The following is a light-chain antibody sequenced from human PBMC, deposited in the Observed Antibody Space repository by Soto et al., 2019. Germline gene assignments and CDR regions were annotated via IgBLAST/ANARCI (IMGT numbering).Light chain of an antibody. J-gene: IGKJ5*01. CDR3: QQYGSSFN. CDR2: GAS. V-gene: IGKV3-20*01. CDR1: QSVSSSY. Sequence: EIVLTQSPGTLSLSPGERATLSCRASQSVSSSYLAWYQQKPGQAPRLLIYGASSRATGIPDRFSGSGSGTDFTLTISSLQSEDFAVYYCQQYGSSFNFGQGTRLEI.